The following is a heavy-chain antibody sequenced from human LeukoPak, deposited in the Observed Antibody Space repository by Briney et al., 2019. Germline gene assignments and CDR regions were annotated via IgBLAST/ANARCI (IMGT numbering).Heavy chain of an antibody. V-gene: IGHV3-7*01. CDR1: GFTFSSYE. CDR2: IKQDGSEK. Sequence: GGSLRLSCAASGFTFSSYEMNWVRQAPGKGLEWVANIKQDGSEKYYVDSVKGRFTISRDNAKNSLYLQMNSLRAEDTAVYYCARAGKQWLVRALFDYWGQGTLVTVSS. D-gene: IGHD6-19*01. CDR3: ARAGKQWLVRALFDY. J-gene: IGHJ4*02.